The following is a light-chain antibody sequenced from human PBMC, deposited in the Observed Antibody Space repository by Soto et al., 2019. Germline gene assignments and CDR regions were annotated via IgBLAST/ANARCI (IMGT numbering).Light chain of an antibody. CDR3: ETWDSITGNWV. CDR1: SGHSSYI. J-gene: IGLJ3*02. Sequence: QSVVTQSSSASASLGSSVNLTCTLSSGHSSYIIAWHQQQPGKAPRYLMKLEGSGSYNKGSGVPGRCSGSSSGADRYLTISNLQYEDEAYYYCETWDSITGNWVFGGGTKLTVL. CDR2: LEGSGSY. V-gene: IGLV4-60*02.